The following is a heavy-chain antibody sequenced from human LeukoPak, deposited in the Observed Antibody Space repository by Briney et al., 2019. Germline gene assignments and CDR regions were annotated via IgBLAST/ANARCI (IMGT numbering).Heavy chain of an antibody. CDR2: FDPEDGET. D-gene: IGHD2-8*01. CDR3: ATSPSRRKGDTVLMVYASYFDY. CDR1: GYTLTELS. Sequence: ASVKVSCKVSGYTLTELSMHWVRQAPGKGLEWMGGFDPEDGETIYAQKFQGRVTMTEDTSTDTAYMELSSLRSEDTAVYYCATSPSRRKGDTVLMVYASYFDYWGQGTLVTVSS. V-gene: IGHV1-24*01. J-gene: IGHJ4*02.